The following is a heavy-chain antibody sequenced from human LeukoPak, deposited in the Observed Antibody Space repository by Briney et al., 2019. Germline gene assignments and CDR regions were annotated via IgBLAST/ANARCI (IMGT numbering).Heavy chain of an antibody. V-gene: IGHV3-23*01. Sequence: PGGSLRLSCAASGFTFSGFAMSWVRRTPGKGLEWVSGISGSGDNTLYADSVKGRFTISRDNSKNTLYLEMNSLRAEDTAVYYCAKDRGVMITYGGFSYWGQGTLVTVSS. CDR1: GFTFSGFA. D-gene: IGHD3-16*01. CDR2: ISGSGDNT. CDR3: AKDRGVMITYGGFSY. J-gene: IGHJ4*02.